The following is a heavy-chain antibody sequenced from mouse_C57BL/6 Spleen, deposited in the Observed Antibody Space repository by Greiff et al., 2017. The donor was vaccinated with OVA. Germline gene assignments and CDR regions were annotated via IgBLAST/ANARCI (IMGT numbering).Heavy chain of an antibody. J-gene: IGHJ3*01. CDR1: GYTFTSYW. D-gene: IGHD3-2*02. CDR3: ALDSSGPFAD. Sequence: QVQLQQPGAELVRPGSSVKLSCKASGYTFTSYWMHWVKQRPIQGLEWIGNIDPSDSETHYNQKFKDKATLTVDKSSSTAYMQLSSLASEDSAVYYCALDSSGPFADWGKGTLVTVSA. V-gene: IGHV1-52*01. CDR2: IDPSDSET.